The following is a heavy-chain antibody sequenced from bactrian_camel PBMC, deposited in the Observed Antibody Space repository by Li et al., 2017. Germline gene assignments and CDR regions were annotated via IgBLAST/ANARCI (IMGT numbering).Heavy chain of an antibody. V-gene: IGHV3S55*01. Sequence: VQLVESGGGSAQTGGSLTPSCTGSGVTFVGSDRGWYRQGPGKQREGIAAINRRGTTNYADSVLGRFTISKDNAENTFYLTMNSLKPEDTAMYYCMVNRRRAGSGVCRAYWGQGTQVTVS. J-gene: IGHJ4*01. D-gene: IGHD5*01. CDR2: INRRGTT. CDR3: MVNRRRAGSGVCRAY. CDR1: GVTFVGSD.